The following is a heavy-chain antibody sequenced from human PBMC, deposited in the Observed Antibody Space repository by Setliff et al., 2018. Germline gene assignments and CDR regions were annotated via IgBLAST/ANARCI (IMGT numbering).Heavy chain of an antibody. V-gene: IGHV1-18*01. D-gene: IGHD6-25*01. CDR1: AYIFSSYG. CDR3: ARAGLAAAGRKGVFDH. CDR2: ISTYNGIT. Sequence: GASVKVSCKASAYIFSSYGLSWVRQAPGQGLEWMGWISTYNGITNYAQNVQARVTMTTDTSTSTAYMELRSLRSDDTAVYYCARAGLAAAGRKGVFDHWGQGTLVTVSS. J-gene: IGHJ4*02.